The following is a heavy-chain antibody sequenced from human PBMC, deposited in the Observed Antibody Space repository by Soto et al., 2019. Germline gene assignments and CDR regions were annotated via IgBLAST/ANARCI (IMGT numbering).Heavy chain of an antibody. Sequence: PGGSLRLSCAASGFNFSSYVMHWVRQAPGKGLEWVAVLSYDGSNKYYADSVKGRFTISRDNSKNTLYLQMNSLRAEDTAVYYCAKLAVDTDMVTSGYWGQGTLVTVSS. CDR1: GFNFSSYV. CDR3: AKLAVDTDMVTSGY. J-gene: IGHJ4*02. D-gene: IGHD5-18*01. CDR2: LSYDGSNK. V-gene: IGHV3-30*18.